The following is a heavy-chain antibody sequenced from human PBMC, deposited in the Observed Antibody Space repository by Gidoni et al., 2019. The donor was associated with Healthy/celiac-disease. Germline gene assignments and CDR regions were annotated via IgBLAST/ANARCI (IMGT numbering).Heavy chain of an antibody. Sequence: EVQLLESGGGLVQPGGSLRLSCAASGFTFSSYAMSWVRQAPGKGLEWVSAISGSGGSTYYADSVKGRFTISRDNSKNTLYLQMNSLRAEDTAVYYCAKATWLAELGPNNWFDPWGQGTLVTVSS. J-gene: IGHJ5*02. V-gene: IGHV3-23*01. CDR1: GFTFSSYA. D-gene: IGHD3-9*01. CDR3: AKATWLAELGPNNWFDP. CDR2: ISGSGGST.